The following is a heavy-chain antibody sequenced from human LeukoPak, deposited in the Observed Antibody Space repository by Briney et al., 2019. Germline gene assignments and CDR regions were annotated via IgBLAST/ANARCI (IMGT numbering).Heavy chain of an antibody. CDR2: IYYSGST. CDR1: GGSISSSSYY. D-gene: IGHD3-9*01. V-gene: IGHV4-39*01. CDR3: ARLPYYGILTGPVNAFDI. J-gene: IGHJ3*02. Sequence: SETLSLTCTVSGGSISSSSYYWGWIRQPPGKGLEWIRSIYYSGSTYYNPSLKSRVTISVDTSKNQFSLKLSSVTAADTAVFDCARLPYYGILTGPVNAFDIWGQGTMVTVSS.